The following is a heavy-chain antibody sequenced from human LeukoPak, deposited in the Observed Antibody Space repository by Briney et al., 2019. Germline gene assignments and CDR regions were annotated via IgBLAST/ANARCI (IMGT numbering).Heavy chain of an antibody. CDR3: ARVAQWLVNWFDP. CDR2: INPNSGGT. J-gene: IGHJ5*02. V-gene: IGHV1-2*06. D-gene: IGHD6-19*01. CDR1: GYTFIGYY. Sequence: ASVKVSCKASGYTFIGYYMHWVRQAPGQGLEWMGRINPNSGGTNYAQKFQGRVTMTRDTSISTAYMELSRLRSDDTAVYYRARVAQWLVNWFDPWGQGTLVTVSS.